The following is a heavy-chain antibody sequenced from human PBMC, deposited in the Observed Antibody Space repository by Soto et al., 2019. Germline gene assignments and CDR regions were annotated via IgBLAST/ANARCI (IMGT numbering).Heavy chain of an antibody. D-gene: IGHD2-2*01. J-gene: IGHJ6*02. Sequence: GGSLRLSCAASGFTFSSYSMNWVRQAPGKGLEWVSYISSSSSTIYYADSVKGRFTISRDNAKNSLYLQMNSLRDEDTAVYYCARGTCSSTSCYPYYYYYGMDVWGQGTTVTVSS. CDR3: ARGTCSSTSCYPYYYYYGMDV. CDR1: GFTFSSYS. CDR2: ISSSSSTI. V-gene: IGHV3-48*02.